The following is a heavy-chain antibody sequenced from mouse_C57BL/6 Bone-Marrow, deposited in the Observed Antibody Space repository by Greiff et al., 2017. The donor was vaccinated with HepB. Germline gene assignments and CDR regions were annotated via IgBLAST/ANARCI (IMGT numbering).Heavy chain of an antibody. CDR1: GFTFSDYY. Sequence: EVNLVESGGGLVQPGGSLKLSCAASGFTFSDYYMYWVRQTPEKRLEWVAYISNGGGSTYYPDTVKGRFTISRDNAKNTLYLQMSRLKSEDTAMYYCARDRQLRLLAWFAYWGQGTLVTVSA. CDR2: ISNGGGST. CDR3: ARDRQLRLLAWFAY. J-gene: IGHJ3*01. V-gene: IGHV5-12*01. D-gene: IGHD3-2*02.